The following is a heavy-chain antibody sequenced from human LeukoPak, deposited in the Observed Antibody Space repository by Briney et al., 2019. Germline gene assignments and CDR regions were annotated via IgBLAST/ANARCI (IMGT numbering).Heavy chain of an antibody. CDR3: TYYYDRSGYYGFDY. Sequence: GXXLRLSCAASGFTFSSYAMSWVGQAPGKGLEWVSAISGSGCSTYYADSVKGRFTISRDNSKNTLYLQMNSLRAEDTAVYYCTYYYDRSGYYGFDYWGQGTLVTVSS. CDR2: ISGSGCST. V-gene: IGHV3-23*01. CDR1: GFTFSSYA. D-gene: IGHD3-22*01. J-gene: IGHJ4*02.